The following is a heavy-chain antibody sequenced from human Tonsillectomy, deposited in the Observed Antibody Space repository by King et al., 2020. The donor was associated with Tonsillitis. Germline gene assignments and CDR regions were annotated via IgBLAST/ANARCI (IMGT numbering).Heavy chain of an antibody. CDR3: ARKGGREGYSYGKYYFDY. V-gene: IGHV4-59*01. Sequence: PLQESGPGLVKPSETLSLTCTVSGGSISSYYWSWIRQPPGKGLEWIGYIYYSGSTNYNPSLKSRVTISVDTSKNQFSLKLSSVTAADTAVYYCARKGGREGYSYGKYYFDYWGQGTLVTVSS. D-gene: IGHD5-18*01. CDR2: IYYSGST. J-gene: IGHJ4*02. CDR1: GGSISSYY.